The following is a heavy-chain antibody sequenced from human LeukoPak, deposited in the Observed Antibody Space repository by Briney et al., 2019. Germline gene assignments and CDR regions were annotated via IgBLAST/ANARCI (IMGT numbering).Heavy chain of an antibody. J-gene: IGHJ4*02. CDR3: AREARDGYTLDY. V-gene: IGHV3-48*04. Sequence: GGSLRLSCAASGFTFSSYSMNWVRQAPGKGLEWVSYISSSSTIYYADSVKGRFTISRDNAKNTLYLQMNSLRAEDTAVYYCAREARDGYTLDYWGQGTLVTVSS. CDR1: GFTFSSYS. D-gene: IGHD5-24*01. CDR2: ISSSSTI.